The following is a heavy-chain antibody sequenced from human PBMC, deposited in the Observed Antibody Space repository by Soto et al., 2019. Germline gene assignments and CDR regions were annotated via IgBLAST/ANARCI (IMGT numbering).Heavy chain of an antibody. Sequence: WASVKVSCKASGYTFTGYYMHWVRKAPGQGLEWMGGISAFFGTANYAQKLQGRVTMTTDTSTSIAYMELRSLRSDDTAVYYCARGYDFWSGYSNFDYWGQGTLVTVSS. CDR2: ISAFFGTA. J-gene: IGHJ4*02. CDR3: ARGYDFWSGYSNFDY. V-gene: IGHV1-18*04. CDR1: GYTFTGYY. D-gene: IGHD3-3*01.